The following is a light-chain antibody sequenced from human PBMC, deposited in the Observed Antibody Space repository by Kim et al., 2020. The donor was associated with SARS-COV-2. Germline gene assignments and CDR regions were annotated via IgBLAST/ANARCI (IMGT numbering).Light chain of an antibody. V-gene: IGLV1-40*01. J-gene: IGLJ2*01. CDR1: GSNIGAGYA. Sequence: TISCTGSGSNIGAGYAVHWDQQLPGTAPKLLIYGNGNRPSGVPDRFSGSESGTSASLAITGLQAEDEADYYCQSYDSSLSGSVVFGGGTQLTVL. CDR3: QSYDSSLSGSVV. CDR2: GNG.